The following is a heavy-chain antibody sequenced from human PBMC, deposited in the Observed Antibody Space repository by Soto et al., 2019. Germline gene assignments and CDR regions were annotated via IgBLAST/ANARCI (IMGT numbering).Heavy chain of an antibody. CDR1: GFTFSSYN. J-gene: IGHJ4*02. CDR3: ARVSGFSSTSVDY. D-gene: IGHD6-13*01. Sequence: GSLRLSCGAFGFTFSSYNMHWVRQAPGRGLEWVPFILYDGSNELYADSVKGRFTISRDNSKNTLYLQMNSLRADDTAVYYCARVSGFSSTSVDYWGQGTLVTVSS. V-gene: IGHV3-33*01. CDR2: ILYDGSNE.